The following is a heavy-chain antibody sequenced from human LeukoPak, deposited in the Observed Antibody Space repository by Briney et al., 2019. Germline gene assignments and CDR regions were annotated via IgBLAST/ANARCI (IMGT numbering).Heavy chain of an antibody. CDR2: ISNSSSYI. CDR1: RFTFSSYS. CDR3: ARDPYSGSYGNYYYYFMDV. V-gene: IGHV3-21*01. J-gene: IGHJ6*03. D-gene: IGHD1-26*01. Sequence: GGSLRLSCAASRFTFSSYSMNWVRQAPGKGLEWVSSISNSSSYIYYADSVKGRFTISRDNAKNSLYLQMNSLRAEDTAVYYCARDPYSGSYGNYYYYFMDVWGKGTTVTISS.